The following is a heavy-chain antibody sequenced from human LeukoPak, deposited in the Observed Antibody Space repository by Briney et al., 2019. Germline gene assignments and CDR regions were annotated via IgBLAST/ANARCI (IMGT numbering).Heavy chain of an antibody. CDR1: GFTVSSNY. CDR3: AKGTGYSSSSYYFDY. V-gene: IGHV3-23*01. CDR2: ISGSGGST. Sequence: GGSLRLSCAASGFTVSSNYMRWVRQAPGKGLEWVSAISGSGGSTYYADSVKGRFTISRDNSKNTLYVQTNSLRAEDTAVYYCAKGTGYSSSSYYFDYWGQGTLVTVSS. D-gene: IGHD6-13*01. J-gene: IGHJ4*02.